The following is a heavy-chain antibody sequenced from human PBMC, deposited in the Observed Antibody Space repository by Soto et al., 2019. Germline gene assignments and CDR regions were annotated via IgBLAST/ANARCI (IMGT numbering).Heavy chain of an antibody. Sequence: ASVKVSYKASGGTFSSYAISWVRQAPGQGLEWMGGIIPIFGTANYAQKFQGRVTITADESTSTAYMELSSLRSEDTAVYYCARQPLGYPRGSYSDYWGQGTLVTVSS. CDR3: ARQPLGYPRGSYSDY. D-gene: IGHD1-26*01. CDR2: IIPIFGTA. J-gene: IGHJ4*02. CDR1: GGTFSSYA. V-gene: IGHV1-69*13.